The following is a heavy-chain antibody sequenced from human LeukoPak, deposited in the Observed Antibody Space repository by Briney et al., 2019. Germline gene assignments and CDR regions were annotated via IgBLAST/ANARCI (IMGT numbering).Heavy chain of an antibody. CDR2: IKEDGSEK. D-gene: IGHD3-16*01. V-gene: IGHV3-7*01. CDR1: GFTFSNYW. Sequence: GGSLRLSCAASGFTFSNYWMSWVRQAPGKGLEWVANIKEDGSEKYYVDSVKGRFTISRDNAKNSLSLQMNSLRVEDTAVYYCARGLNTSPGVDYWGQGTLVTVSS. CDR3: ARGLNTSPGVDY. J-gene: IGHJ4*02.